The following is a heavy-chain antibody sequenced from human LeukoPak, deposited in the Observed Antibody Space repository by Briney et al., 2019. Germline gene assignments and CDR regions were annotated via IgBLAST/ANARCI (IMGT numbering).Heavy chain of an antibody. D-gene: IGHD3-3*01. CDR2: INAGNGNT. Sequence: ASVKVSCKASGYAFTSYNIHWVRQAPGQRPEWMGWINAGNGNTKYSQKFQGRVTITRDTSASIAHMEMNSLRSEDTAVYYCARDSESHMVWSYYGMDVWGRGTSVTVPS. CDR1: GYAFTSYN. J-gene: IGHJ6*02. CDR3: ARDSESHMVWSYYGMDV. V-gene: IGHV1-3*01.